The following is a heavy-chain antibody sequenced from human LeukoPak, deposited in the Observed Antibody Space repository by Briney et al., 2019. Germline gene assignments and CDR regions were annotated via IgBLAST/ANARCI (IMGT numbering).Heavy chain of an antibody. CDR1: GFTFSSHW. V-gene: IGHV3-7*01. D-gene: IGHD1-26*01. J-gene: IGHJ4*02. Sequence: GGSLRLSCAASGFTFSSHWMSWVRQAPGKGPEWVANIKQDGAEIYYVDSVKGRFTISRDNAKNSLYLQMNSLRDEDTAVYYCARDKVVGATFFGYWGQGTLVTVSS. CDR3: ARDKVVGATFFGY. CDR2: IKQDGAEI.